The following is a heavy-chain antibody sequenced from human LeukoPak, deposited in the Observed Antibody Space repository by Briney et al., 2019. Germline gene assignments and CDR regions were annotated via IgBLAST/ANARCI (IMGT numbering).Heavy chain of an antibody. CDR2: TYYRSKWYN. V-gene: IGHV6-1*01. CDR3: ARDPGFLLELNYYGMDV. J-gene: IGHJ6*02. D-gene: IGHD1-7*01. Sequence: SQTLSLTCAISGDSVSSNSAAWNWIRQSPSRGLEWLGRTYYRSKWYNDYAVPVKSRITINPDTSKNQFSLQLNSVTPEDTAVYYCARDPGFLLELNYYGMDVWGQGTTVTVSS. CDR1: GDSVSSNSAA.